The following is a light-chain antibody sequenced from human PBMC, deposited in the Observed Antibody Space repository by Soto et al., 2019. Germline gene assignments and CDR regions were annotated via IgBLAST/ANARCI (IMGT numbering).Light chain of an antibody. V-gene: IGLV4-69*02. CDR3: QTWGSGIVV. Sequence: QPVLTQSPSASASLGASVKLTCTLSSGHSFYAIAWHQQQPEKGPRYLMKLNSDGSHSKGDGIPDRFSGSSSGAERYLTIAGLQSEDEADYFCQTWGSGIVVFGGGTQLTVL. J-gene: IGLJ2*01. CDR2: LNSDGSH. CDR1: SGHSFYA.